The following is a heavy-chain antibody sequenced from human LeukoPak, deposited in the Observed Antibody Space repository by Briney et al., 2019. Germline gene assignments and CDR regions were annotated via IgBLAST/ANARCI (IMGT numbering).Heavy chain of an antibody. CDR3: ARWEIRGTAHQLDY. V-gene: IGHV3-7*01. CDR2: INQDGSQK. J-gene: IGHJ4*02. CDR1: GFTFNNYW. Sequence: GGSLRLSCAASGFTFNNYWMTWVRQAPGKGLEWVANINQDGSQKYYLDSVKGRFTISRDNAKNSVYLQMNSLRVEDTAVYYCARWEIRGTAHQLDYWGQGTLVTVSS. D-gene: IGHD1-7*01.